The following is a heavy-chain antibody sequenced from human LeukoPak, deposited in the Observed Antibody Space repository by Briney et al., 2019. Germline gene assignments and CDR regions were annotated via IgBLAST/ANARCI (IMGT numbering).Heavy chain of an antibody. V-gene: IGHV3-23*01. CDR1: GFTFSSYA. J-gene: IGHJ4*02. D-gene: IGHD3-9*01. Sequence: GGSLRLSCAASGFTFSSYAMSWVRQAPGKGLEWVSAISGSGGSTYYADSVKGRFTISRDNSKNMLYLQMNSLRAEDTALYYCVTDILTGYSDHWGQGTLVTVSS. CDR3: VTDILTGYSDH. CDR2: ISGSGGST.